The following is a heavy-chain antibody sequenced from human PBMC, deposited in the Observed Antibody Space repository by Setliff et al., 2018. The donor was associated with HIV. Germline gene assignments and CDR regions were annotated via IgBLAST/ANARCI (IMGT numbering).Heavy chain of an antibody. CDR1: GYTLSELS. D-gene: IGHD2-8*01. J-gene: IGHJ3*02. CDR3: ASKVYCTNGVCLDAFDI. Sequence: ASVKVSCKVSGYTLSELSVHWVRQAPGKGLQWMGGVDPEDGETIYAQELQGRVTMTEDTSADTAYMELSSLRSEDTAVYYCASKVYCTNGVCLDAFDIWGQGTMVTVSS. CDR2: VDPEDGET. V-gene: IGHV1-24*01.